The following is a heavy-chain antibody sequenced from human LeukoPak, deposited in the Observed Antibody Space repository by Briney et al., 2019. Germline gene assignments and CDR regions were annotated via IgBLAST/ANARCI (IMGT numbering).Heavy chain of an antibody. CDR1: GGSISSYY. Sequence: SSETLSLTCIVSGGSISSYYWSWIRQPPGKGLEWIGYIYYSGSTNYNPSLKSRVTISVDTSKNRFSLKLSSVTAADTAVYYCARQGRFGAAAGSDYWGQGTLVTVSS. J-gene: IGHJ4*02. V-gene: IGHV4-59*08. CDR2: IYYSGST. D-gene: IGHD6-13*01. CDR3: ARQGRFGAAAGSDY.